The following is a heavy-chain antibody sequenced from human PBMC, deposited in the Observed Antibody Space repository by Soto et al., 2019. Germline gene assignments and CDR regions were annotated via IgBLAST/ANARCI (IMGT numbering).Heavy chain of an antibody. D-gene: IGHD3-10*01. J-gene: IGHJ6*02. CDR3: ARDEGIPGSGIPPPLYGLDV. Sequence: QVQLQESGPGLVKPSQTLSLTCTVSGAAISSGDYYWSWIRQPPGKGLEWIGYISHSGSTYHKSSHKSRVTISVDTSKNQFSLKLSSVTAADTAVYYCARDEGIPGSGIPPPLYGLDVWGQGTTVTVSS. CDR1: GAAISSGDYY. V-gene: IGHV4-30-4*01. CDR2: ISHSGST.